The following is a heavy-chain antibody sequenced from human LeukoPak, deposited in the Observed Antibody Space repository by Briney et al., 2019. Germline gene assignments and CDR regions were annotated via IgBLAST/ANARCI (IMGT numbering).Heavy chain of an antibody. CDR2: ISSSSYI. D-gene: IGHD3-10*01. Sequence: PGGSLRLSCAASGFTFSSYSMNWVRQAPGKGLEWVSSISSSSYIYYADSVKGRFTISRDNAKNSLYLQMNSLRAEDTAVYYCARVYGSGSYDWFDPWGQGTLVTVSS. CDR3: ARVYGSGSYDWFDP. V-gene: IGHV3-21*01. J-gene: IGHJ5*02. CDR1: GFTFSSYS.